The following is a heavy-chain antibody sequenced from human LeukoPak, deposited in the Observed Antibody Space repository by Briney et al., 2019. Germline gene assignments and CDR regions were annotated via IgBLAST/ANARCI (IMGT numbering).Heavy chain of an antibody. CDR3: ARGDGSGSYYNFDY. D-gene: IGHD3-10*01. CDR1: GFTLSTYD. V-gene: IGHV3-48*03. J-gene: IGHJ4*02. CDR2: ISGSGSTK. Sequence: GGSLRLSCAASGFTLSTYDMNWVRQAPGRGLQWVSYISGSGSTKFYADSVKGRFTISRDNAKNSLYLQMNSLRGEDTAVYFCARGDGSGSYYNFDYWGQGTLVTVSS.